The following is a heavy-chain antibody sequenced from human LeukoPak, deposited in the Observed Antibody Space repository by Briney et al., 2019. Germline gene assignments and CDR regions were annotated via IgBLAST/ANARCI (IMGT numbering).Heavy chain of an antibody. D-gene: IGHD1-7*01. CDR1: GGSISSGSYY. J-gene: IGHJ5*02. V-gene: IGHV4-61*02. CDR2: IYTSGGT. CDR3: ARGVGHNWNYGWFDP. Sequence: SETLSLTSTVSGGSISSGSYYWSWIRQPAGKGLEWIGRIYTSGGTNYNPSLKSRVTISVDTSKNQFSLKLSSVTAADTAVYYCARGVGHNWNYGWFDPWGQGTLVTVSS.